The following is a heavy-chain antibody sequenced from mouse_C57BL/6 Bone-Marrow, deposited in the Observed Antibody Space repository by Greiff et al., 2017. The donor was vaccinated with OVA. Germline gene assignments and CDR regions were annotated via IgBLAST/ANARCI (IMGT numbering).Heavy chain of an antibody. CDR1: GFTFSDFY. Sequence: EVQGVESGGGLVQSGRSLRLSCATSGFTFSDFYMEWVRQAPGKGLEWIAASRNKANDYTTEYSASVKGRFIVSRDTSQSILYLQMNALRAEDTAIYYCAREHMDYWGQGTSVTVSS. CDR3: AREHMDY. J-gene: IGHJ4*01. V-gene: IGHV7-1*01. CDR2: SRNKANDYTT.